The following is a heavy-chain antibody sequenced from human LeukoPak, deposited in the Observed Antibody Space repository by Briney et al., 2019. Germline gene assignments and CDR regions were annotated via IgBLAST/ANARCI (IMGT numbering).Heavy chain of an antibody. CDR2: ISSSGDTK. CDR3: AGPPYCIFTPCSFPH. V-gene: IGHV3-48*01. D-gene: IGHD3-3*01. Sequence: PGGSLRLSCAASGFTFSTYSLNWVRQAPGKGLEWLSYISSSGDTKYYADSVKGRFTISRDYAKNSLYLQMNSLRAEDTAVYYCAGPPYCIFTPCSFPHGARGPRAPVSS. CDR1: GFTFSTYS. J-gene: IGHJ4*02.